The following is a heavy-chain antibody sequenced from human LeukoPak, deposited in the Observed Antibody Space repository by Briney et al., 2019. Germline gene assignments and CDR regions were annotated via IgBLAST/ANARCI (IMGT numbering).Heavy chain of an antibody. V-gene: IGHV4-39*07. CDR1: GGSISSSSYY. CDR3: AILWGYYDSSGTKLIDAFDI. J-gene: IGHJ3*02. D-gene: IGHD3-22*01. CDR2: IYYSGST. Sequence: EASETLSLTCTVSGGSISSSSYYWGWIRQPPGKGLEWIGSIYYSGSTYYNPSLKSRVTISVDTSKNQFSLKLSSVTAADTAVYYCAILWGYYDSSGTKLIDAFDIWGQGTMVTVSS.